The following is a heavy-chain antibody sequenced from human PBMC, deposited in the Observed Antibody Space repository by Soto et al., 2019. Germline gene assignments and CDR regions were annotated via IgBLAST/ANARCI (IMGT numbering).Heavy chain of an antibody. CDR2: SRSKADGYTT. D-gene: IGHD3-22*01. Sequence: EVQLVESGGGLVQPGGSLRLSCAASGFTLSDHYIDWVRQAPGEGLEWVGRSRSKADGYTTEYAASVKGRFTISRVDAKNSLYLQMNRLQIEDTAVYYCTRDLRYDSHSYPMDWGQGTLVTVSS. CDR3: TRDLRYDSHSYPMD. V-gene: IGHV3-72*01. CDR1: GFTLSDHY. J-gene: IGHJ4*02.